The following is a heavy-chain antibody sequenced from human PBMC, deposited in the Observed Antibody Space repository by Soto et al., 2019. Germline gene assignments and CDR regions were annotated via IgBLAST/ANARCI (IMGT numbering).Heavy chain of an antibody. CDR2: ISSSGSTI. Sequence: GGSLRLSCAASGFTFSSYSMNWVRQAPGKGLEWVSYISSSGSTIYYADSVKGRFTISRDNDKNSLYLQMNSLRAEDTAVYYCARDRRGYSYGAGYYYYGMDVWGQGTTVTVSS. J-gene: IGHJ6*02. V-gene: IGHV3-48*04. D-gene: IGHD5-18*01. CDR1: GFTFSSYS. CDR3: ARDRRGYSYGAGYYYYGMDV.